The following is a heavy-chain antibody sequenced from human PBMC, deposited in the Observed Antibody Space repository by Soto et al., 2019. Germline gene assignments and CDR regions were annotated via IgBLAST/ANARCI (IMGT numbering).Heavy chain of an antibody. CDR1: GFTFSSYW. Sequence: EVQLVESGGGLVQPGGSLRLSCAASGFTFSSYWMSWVHQAPGKGLEWVANIKQDGSEKYYVDSVKGRFTISRDNAKNSLYLQMNSLRAEDTAVYYCARDRNIWFGESLPGDYWGQGTLVTVSS. CDR2: IKQDGSEK. CDR3: ARDRNIWFGESLPGDY. J-gene: IGHJ4*02. V-gene: IGHV3-7*01. D-gene: IGHD3-10*01.